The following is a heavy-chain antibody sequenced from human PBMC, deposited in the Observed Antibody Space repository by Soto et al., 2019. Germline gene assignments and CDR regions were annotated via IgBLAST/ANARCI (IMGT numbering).Heavy chain of an antibody. D-gene: IGHD3-22*01. CDR3: ARRIEYYYDSSGYYQNAFDI. V-gene: IGHV5-51*01. Sequence: GESLKISCKGSGYSFTSYWIGWVRQMPGKGLEWMGIIYPGDSDTRYSPSFQGQVTISADKSISTAYLQWSSLKASDTAMYYCARRIEYYYDSSGYYQNAFDIWGQGTMVTVSS. CDR2: IYPGDSDT. J-gene: IGHJ3*02. CDR1: GYSFTSYW.